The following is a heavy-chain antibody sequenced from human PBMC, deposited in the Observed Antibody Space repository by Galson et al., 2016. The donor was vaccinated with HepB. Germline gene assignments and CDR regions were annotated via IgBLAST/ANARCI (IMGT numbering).Heavy chain of an antibody. CDR3: ANGYVDYVGGNAFDI. J-gene: IGHJ3*02. CDR2: IYWDDDK. V-gene: IGHV2-5*02. D-gene: IGHD4-23*01. CDR1: GFSLRTRGVG. Sequence: PALVKPTQTLTLTCTFSGFSLRTRGVGVGWIRQPPGKALEWLALIYWDDDKRYSPSLKSRLTITKDTSKNQVVLTITNMDPVDTATYYCANGYVDYVGGNAFDIWGQGTMVTVSS.